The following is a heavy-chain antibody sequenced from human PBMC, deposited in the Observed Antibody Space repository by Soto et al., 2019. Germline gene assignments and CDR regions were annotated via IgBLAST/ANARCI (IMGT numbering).Heavy chain of an antibody. J-gene: IGHJ1*01. CDR1: GGTFSSYA. V-gene: IGHV1-69*12. CDR3: ARGRDYDSSGYYQTRYFQH. CDR2: IIPIFGTA. Sequence: QVQLVQSGAEVKKPGSSVKVSCKASGGTFSSYAISWVRQAPGQGLEWMGGIIPIFGTANYAQKFQGRVTITAEEATSRAYMELSSLRSEDTAVYYCARGRDYDSSGYYQTRYFQHWGQGTLVTVSS. D-gene: IGHD3-22*01.